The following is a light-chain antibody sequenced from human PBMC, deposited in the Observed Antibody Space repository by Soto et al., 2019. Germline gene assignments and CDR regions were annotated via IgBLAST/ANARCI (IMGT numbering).Light chain of an antibody. CDR1: QGISSY. CDR3: QQLNSYRWT. J-gene: IGKJ1*01. V-gene: IGKV1-9*01. CDR2: AAS. Sequence: DTQLTQSPPFLSASVGDRVTITCRASQGISSYLAWYQQKPGKAPKLLIYAASTLQSGVPSRFSGSGSGTEFTLTISSLQPEDFATYYCQQLNSYRWTFGQGTKVDIK.